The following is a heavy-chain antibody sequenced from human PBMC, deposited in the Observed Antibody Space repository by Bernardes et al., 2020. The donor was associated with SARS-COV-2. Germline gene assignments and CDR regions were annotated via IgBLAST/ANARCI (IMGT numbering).Heavy chain of an antibody. Sequence: GGSLRLSCAASGFSFSTYSMKWVRQAPGKGLEWVSAISNSGSTIFYADSVKGRFTISRDNAKNSVYLKMNSLRVEDTAVYYCARRYYGSGRPEAFDIWGQGTLVTVSS. CDR1: GFSFSTYS. J-gene: IGHJ3*02. D-gene: IGHD3-10*01. V-gene: IGHV3-21*01. CDR3: ARRYYGSGRPEAFDI. CDR2: ISNSGSTI.